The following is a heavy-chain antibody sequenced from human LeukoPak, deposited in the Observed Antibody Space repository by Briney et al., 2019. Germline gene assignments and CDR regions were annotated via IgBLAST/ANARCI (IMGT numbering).Heavy chain of an antibody. Sequence: TETLSLTCTVSGASFSSSTYYWGWIRQPPGKGLEWIGSIYYSGSTYYNPSLKSRVTMSVDTSKNQFSLKLSSVTAADTAVYYCARHAGGISATGTRPFDYWGQGTLVTVSS. CDR1: GASFSSSTYY. J-gene: IGHJ4*02. CDR3: ARHAGGISATGTRPFDY. CDR2: IYYSGST. D-gene: IGHD6-13*01. V-gene: IGHV4-39*01.